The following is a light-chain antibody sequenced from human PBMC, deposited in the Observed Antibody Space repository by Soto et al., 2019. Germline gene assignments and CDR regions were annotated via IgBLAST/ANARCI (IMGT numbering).Light chain of an antibody. V-gene: IGKV1-39*01. J-gene: IGKJ5*01. CDR3: QQSYSTPGIT. CDR1: QSISSY. CDR2: AAS. Sequence: DIQMTQSPSSLSASVGDRVTITCRASQSISSYLNWYQQKPGKAPKLLIYAASSLQSGVPSRFSGSGSGTDFTLTISSLQLEDFATYYCQQSYSTPGITFGQGTRLEIK.